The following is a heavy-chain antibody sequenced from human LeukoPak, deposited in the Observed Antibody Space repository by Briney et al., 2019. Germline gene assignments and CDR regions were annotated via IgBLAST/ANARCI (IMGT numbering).Heavy chain of an antibody. D-gene: IGHD1-26*01. Sequence: PGGSLRLSCAASGFTFSSYWMNWARQAPGKGLEWVASINHNGNVNYYVDSVKGRFTISRDNAKNSLYLQMNSLRAEDTAVYYCARDRDGSEDYWGQGTLVTVSS. CDR1: GFTFSSYW. J-gene: IGHJ4*02. CDR3: ARDRDGSEDY. CDR2: INHNGNVN. V-gene: IGHV3-7*01.